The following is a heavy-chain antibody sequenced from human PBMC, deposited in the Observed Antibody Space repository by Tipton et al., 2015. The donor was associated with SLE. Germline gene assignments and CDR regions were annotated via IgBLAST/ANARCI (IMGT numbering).Heavy chain of an antibody. CDR1: GGSISSYY. CDR3: AREGNCGGDCLNWFDP. Sequence: TLSLTCTVSGGSISSYYWSWIRQPAGKGLEWIGRIYTSGSTNYNPSLKSRVTMSVDTSKNQFSLKLSSVTAADTAVYYCAREGNCGGDCLNWFDPWGQGTLVPVSS. CDR2: IYTSGST. V-gene: IGHV4-4*07. J-gene: IGHJ5*02. D-gene: IGHD2-21*02.